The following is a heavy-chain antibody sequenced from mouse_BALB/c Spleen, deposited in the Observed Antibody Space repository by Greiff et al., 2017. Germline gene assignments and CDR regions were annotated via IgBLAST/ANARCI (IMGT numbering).Heavy chain of an antibody. Sequence: EVKLQESGPGLVKPSQSLSLTCSVTGYSITSGYYWNWIRQFPGNKLEWMGYISYDGSNNYNPSLKNRISITRDTSKNQFFLKLNSVTTEDTATYYCARKNYRYDELAYWGQGTLVTVSA. CDR1: GYSITSGYY. CDR2: ISYDGSN. J-gene: IGHJ3*01. V-gene: IGHV3-6*02. CDR3: ARKNYRYDELAY. D-gene: IGHD2-14*01.